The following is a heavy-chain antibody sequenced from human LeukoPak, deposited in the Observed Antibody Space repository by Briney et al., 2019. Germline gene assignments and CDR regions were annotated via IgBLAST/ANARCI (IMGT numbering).Heavy chain of an antibody. Sequence: SVKVSCKASGGTFSSYAISWVRQAPGQGLEWMGRIIPILGTANYAQKFRGRVTITTDESTSTAYMELSSLRSEDTAVYYCARDPRGGSLNWFDPWGQGTLVTVSS. CDR1: GGTFSSYA. CDR3: ARDPRGGSLNWFDP. D-gene: IGHD1-26*01. V-gene: IGHV1-69*11. J-gene: IGHJ5*01. CDR2: IIPILGTA.